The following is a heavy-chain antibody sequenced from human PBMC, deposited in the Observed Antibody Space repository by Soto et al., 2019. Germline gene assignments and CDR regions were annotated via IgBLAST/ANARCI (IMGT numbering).Heavy chain of an antibody. V-gene: IGHV1-18*04. CDR3: ARDQVRFLGLSGMDV. Sequence: ASVKVSCKASGYTFTSYGISWVRQAPGQGLEWMGWISAYNGNTNYAQKLQGRVTMTTDTSTSTAYMELRSLSSDDTAVYYCARDQVRFLGLSGMDVWGQGTTVTVSS. D-gene: IGHD3-3*01. CDR1: GYTFTSYG. J-gene: IGHJ6*02. CDR2: ISAYNGNT.